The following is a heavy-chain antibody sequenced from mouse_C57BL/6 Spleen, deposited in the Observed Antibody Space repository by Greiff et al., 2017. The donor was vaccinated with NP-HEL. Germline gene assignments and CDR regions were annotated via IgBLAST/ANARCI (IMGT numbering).Heavy chain of an antibody. Sequence: QVQLKQPGAELVRPGTSVKLSCKASGYTFTSYWMHWVKQRPGQGLEWIGVIDPSDSYTNYNQKFKGKATLTVDTSSSTAYMQLSSLTSEDSAVYYCGILYSTLAMDYWGQGTSVTVSS. CDR1: GYTFTSYW. CDR2: IDPSDSYT. V-gene: IGHV1-59*01. CDR3: GILYSTLAMDY. D-gene: IGHD2-5*01. J-gene: IGHJ4*01.